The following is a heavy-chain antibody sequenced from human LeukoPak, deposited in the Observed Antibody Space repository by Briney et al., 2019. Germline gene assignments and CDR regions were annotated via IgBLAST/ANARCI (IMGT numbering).Heavy chain of an antibody. CDR3: ARDGSCFDF. D-gene: IGHD2-15*01. CDR2: IKGDGSKI. CDR1: GFTFSEYW. V-gene: IGHV3-7*01. J-gene: IGHJ4*02. Sequence: GGSLRLSCGASGFTFSEYWMTWVRQAPGRGPEWVANIKGDGSKIYYVDSVKGRFTISRDNDKNSLYLQMDNLRVEGTAVYHCARDGSCFDFWGQGALVTVSS.